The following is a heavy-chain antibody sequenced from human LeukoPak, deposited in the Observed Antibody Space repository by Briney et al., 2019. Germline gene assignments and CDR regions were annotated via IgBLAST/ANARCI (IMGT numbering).Heavy chain of an antibody. J-gene: IGHJ4*02. CDR2: IRYDGSNK. Sequence: PGGSLRLSCAASGFTFSSYGMHWVRQAPGKGLEWVAFIRYDGSNKYYADSVKGRFTISRDNSKNSLYLQMTSLRVEDTAIYYCARDGEFTNHIDHWGQGTLITVSS. CDR1: GFTFSSYG. CDR3: ARDGEFTNHIDH. D-gene: IGHD1-14*01. V-gene: IGHV3-30*02.